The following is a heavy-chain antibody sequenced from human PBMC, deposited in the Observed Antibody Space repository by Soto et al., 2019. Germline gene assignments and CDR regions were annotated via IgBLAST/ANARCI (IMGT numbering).Heavy chain of an antibody. Sequence: PSETLSLTCTVSGGSIGRSSYFWGWIRQPPGKGLEWIGSMYYSGSTYYNPSLKSRVTISVDTSKNQFSLKLTSVTAADTAVYYCARDKITGLFDYWGQGTLVTVSS. CDR2: MYYSGST. CDR3: ARDKITGLFDY. V-gene: IGHV4-39*02. CDR1: GGSIGRSSYF. D-gene: IGHD2-8*02. J-gene: IGHJ4*02.